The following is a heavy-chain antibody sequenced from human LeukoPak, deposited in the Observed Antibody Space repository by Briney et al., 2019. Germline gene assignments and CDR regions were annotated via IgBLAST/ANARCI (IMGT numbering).Heavy chain of an antibody. Sequence: KTGGSLTLSCAASGFSVSLNYMNWVRQAPGKGLEWIGYISYSGSTNYKPSLKSRVTILIDTSKNQYSLKLSSVTAADTAVYYCARGDSAYDHYDYWGQGTLVTVSS. CDR1: GFSVSLNY. CDR2: ISYSGST. CDR3: ARGDSAYDHYDY. V-gene: IGHV4-59*02. D-gene: IGHD5-12*01. J-gene: IGHJ4*02.